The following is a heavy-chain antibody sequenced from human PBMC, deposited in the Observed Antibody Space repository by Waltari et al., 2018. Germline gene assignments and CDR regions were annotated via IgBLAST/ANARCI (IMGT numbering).Heavy chain of an antibody. D-gene: IGHD5-12*01. CDR2: VSVYNGNT. CDR3: ARPSSRGHSGYDSGDMEY. J-gene: IGHJ4*02. Sequence: QIQLVQSGPEVKKPGASVTVSCKASGYTFSNFGLSWLRQARGQVVEWSGGVSVYNGNTLYAKKVRDRLTMTTDTSATTAYMELSSLRSDDTAVYYCARPSSRGHSGYDSGDMEYWGQGTLVSVSS. V-gene: IGHV1-18*01. CDR1: GYTFSNFG.